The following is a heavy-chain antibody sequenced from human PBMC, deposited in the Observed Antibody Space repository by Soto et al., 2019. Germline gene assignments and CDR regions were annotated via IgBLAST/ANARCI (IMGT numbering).Heavy chain of an antibody. V-gene: IGHV1-69*01. J-gene: IGHJ6*02. CDR3: ARLGTKAMDV. D-gene: IGHD2-2*01. Sequence: QVQLVQSGAEVRKPGSSVRVSCKASGGTFDAYTITWVRQAPGQGLEWMGGNIPLFGTANYAQKFQGRLTITADESTATAHMELSSLRSEDTAVYFCARLGTKAMDVWGQGTTVTTSS. CDR2: NIPLFGTA. CDR1: GGTFDAYT.